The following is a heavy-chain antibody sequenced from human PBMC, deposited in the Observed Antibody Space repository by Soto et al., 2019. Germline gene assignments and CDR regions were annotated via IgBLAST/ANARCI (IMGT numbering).Heavy chain of an antibody. V-gene: IGHV4-4*02. CDR3: ARDRTDDILTGYPLLDYYGMDV. D-gene: IGHD3-9*01. J-gene: IGHJ6*02. CDR2: IYHSGST. Sequence: SETLSLTCAVSGGSISSSNWWSWVRQPPGKGLEWIGEIYHSGSTSYNPSLKSRVTISVDKSKNQFSLKLSSVTAADTAVYYCARDRTDDILTGYPLLDYYGMDVWGQGTTVTVSS. CDR1: GGSISSSNW.